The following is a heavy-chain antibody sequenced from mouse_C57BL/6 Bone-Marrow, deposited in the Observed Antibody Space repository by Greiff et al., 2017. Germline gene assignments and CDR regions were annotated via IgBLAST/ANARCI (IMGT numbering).Heavy chain of an antibody. CDR1: GYTFTDYN. Sequence: VQLQQSGPELVKPGASVKMSCKASGYTFTDYNMHWVKQSHGKSLEWIGYINPNNGGTSYNQKFKGKATLTVNKSSSTAYMELRSLTSEDSAVYYCENDLLWLRRYYYAMDYWGQGTSVTVSS. CDR2: INPNNGGT. CDR3: ENDLLWLRRYYYAMDY. J-gene: IGHJ4*01. V-gene: IGHV1-22*01. D-gene: IGHD2-2*01.